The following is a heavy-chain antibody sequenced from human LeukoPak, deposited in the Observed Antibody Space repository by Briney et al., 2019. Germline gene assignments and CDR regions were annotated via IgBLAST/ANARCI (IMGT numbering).Heavy chain of an antibody. J-gene: IGHJ4*02. CDR1: GFRFSDFG. CDR3: AKGDNYKPLYFDN. CDR2: IWYDRSKK. D-gene: IGHD1-20*01. V-gene: IGHV3-33*06. Sequence: GSLRLSCAASGFRFSDFGMHWVRQAPGKGLEWVAVIWYDRSKKFYADSVEGRFTISSDNSENTLFLQMDSLRDEDTAVYYCAKGDNYKPLYFDNWGQGSLVTVTA.